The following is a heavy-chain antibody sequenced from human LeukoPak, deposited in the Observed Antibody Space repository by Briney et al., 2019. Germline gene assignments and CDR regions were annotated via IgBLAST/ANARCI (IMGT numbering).Heavy chain of an antibody. CDR2: ISGSGGST. D-gene: IGHD2-21*01. V-gene: IGHV3-23*01. J-gene: IGHJ4*02. CDR3: AKGLSAAGDYYFDY. CDR1: GFTFSSHW. Sequence: GGSLRLSCAASGFTFSSHWMHWVRQAPGKGLEWLSTISGSGGSTYYADSVKGRFTISRDNSKNTVYLQMKSLRVEATAVYYCAKGLSAAGDYYFDYWGQGALVTVSS.